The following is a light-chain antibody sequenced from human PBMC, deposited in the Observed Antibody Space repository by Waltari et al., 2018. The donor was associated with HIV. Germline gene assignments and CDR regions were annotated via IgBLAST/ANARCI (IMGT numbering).Light chain of an antibody. J-gene: IGLJ2*01. CDR3: AAWDDSLTGVV. V-gene: IGLV1-47*01. Sequence: QSVLTQPPSASGTPGQRVTISCSGSSSNIGGNFVYWYRQLPGPAPKLLIYRDNQRPSGVPDRFSGSKSGTSASLAISGLRSEDEADYYCAAWDDSLTGVVFGGGTKLTVL. CDR2: RDN. CDR1: SSNIGGNF.